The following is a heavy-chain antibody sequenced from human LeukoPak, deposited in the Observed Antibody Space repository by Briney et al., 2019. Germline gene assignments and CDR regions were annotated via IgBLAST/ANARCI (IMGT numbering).Heavy chain of an antibody. Sequence: GASVKVSCKASGYTFSSYAMSWVRQAPGKGLEWVSAISGSGGSTYYADSVKGRFTISRDNSKNTLYLQMNSLRAEDTAVYYCAKGPYSSSWYSGYYYGMDVWGQGTTVTVSS. CDR2: ISGSGGST. J-gene: IGHJ6*02. V-gene: IGHV3-23*01. D-gene: IGHD6-13*01. CDR1: GYTFSSYA. CDR3: AKGPYSSSWYSGYYYGMDV.